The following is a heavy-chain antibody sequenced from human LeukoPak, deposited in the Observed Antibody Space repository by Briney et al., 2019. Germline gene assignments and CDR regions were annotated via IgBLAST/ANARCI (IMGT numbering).Heavy chain of an antibody. CDR2: ISYDGSNK. CDR3: ARVRYSKYYYYGMDV. V-gene: IGHV3-30*04. Sequence: PGGSLRLSCAASGFTFSSYAMHWVRQAPGKGLEWVAVISYDGSNKYYADSVKGRFTISRDNSKNTLYLQMNSLRAEDTAVYYCARVRYSKYYYYGMDVWGQGTTVTVSS. J-gene: IGHJ6*02. D-gene: IGHD6-13*01. CDR1: GFTFSSYA.